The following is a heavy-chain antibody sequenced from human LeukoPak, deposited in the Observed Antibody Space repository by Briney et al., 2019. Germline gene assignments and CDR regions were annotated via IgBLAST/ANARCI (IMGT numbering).Heavy chain of an antibody. CDR2: NT. Sequence: SETLSLTCTVSGGSIIGYSWSWIRQPPGKGLEWIGNNTNYNPSLKSRVTISLDMSKSQFSLRLTSVTAADTAVYFCAGGGSGWSVSWGHGTLVTVSS. V-gene: IGHV4-59*01. D-gene: IGHD6-19*01. CDR1: GGSIIGYS. J-gene: IGHJ5*01. CDR3: AGGGSGWSVS.